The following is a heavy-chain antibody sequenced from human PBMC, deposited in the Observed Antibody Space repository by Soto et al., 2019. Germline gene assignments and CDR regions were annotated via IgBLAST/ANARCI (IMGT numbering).Heavy chain of an antibody. D-gene: IGHD6-19*01. J-gene: IGHJ4*02. CDR3: ARGGAVGGAIDS. Sequence: ASVKVSCKASGYTFTSYGISWVRQAPGQGLEWMGWISPYNGNTKYAENLQGRVTMTRDTDTSTAYMELRSLRSDDTAVYFCARGGAVGGAIDSWGQGTSVTVSS. CDR2: ISPYNGNT. V-gene: IGHV1-18*01. CDR1: GYTFTSYG.